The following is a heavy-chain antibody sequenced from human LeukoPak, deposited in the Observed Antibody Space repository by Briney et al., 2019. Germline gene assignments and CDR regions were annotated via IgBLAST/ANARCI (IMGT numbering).Heavy chain of an antibody. J-gene: IGHJ3*02. CDR3: ARHTDYIVNPSLDTDAFDM. D-gene: IGHD2-15*01. CDR1: GGSVTNTYYY. Sequence: VKPSETLSLTCTVSGGSVTNTYYYWVWIRQPPGKGLEWIATIHHSGITHYNPSLKSRVTISLDTPKNQFSLRLSSVTAADAAVYYCARHTDYIVNPSLDTDAFDMWGQGTMVTVSS. V-gene: IGHV4-39*01. CDR2: IHHSGIT.